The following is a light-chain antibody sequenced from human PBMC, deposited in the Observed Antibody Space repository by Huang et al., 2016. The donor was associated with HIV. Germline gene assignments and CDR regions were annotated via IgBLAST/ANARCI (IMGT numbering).Light chain of an antibody. CDR2: EVS. CDR1: QSLLHGDGKTY. V-gene: IGKV2-29*02. CDR3: MQGSDLPT. Sequence: DIVMTQTPLSLSVTPGQPASISCKSSQSLLHGDGKTYLYWYVKKSGQSPQLLMYEVSSRFAGVPERFSGSGSGTDFPLRISRVEAEDVGVYYCMQGSDLPTFGQGTKVEI. J-gene: IGKJ1*01.